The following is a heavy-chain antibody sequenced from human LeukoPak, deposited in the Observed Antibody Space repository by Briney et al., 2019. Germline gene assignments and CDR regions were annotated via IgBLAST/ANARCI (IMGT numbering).Heavy chain of an antibody. J-gene: IGHJ4*02. CDR3: AKFHGSSWYVIENYFDY. D-gene: IGHD6-13*01. CDR1: GSTCSSHA. V-gene: IGHV3-23*01. Sequence: GGSLRLSCAASGSTCSSHAMSWVRQAPGKGLEWVSGISGSGGSTYYADSVKGRFTISRDNSKNTLYLQMNSLRAEDTAVYYCAKFHGSSWYVIENYFDYWGQGTLVTVSS. CDR2: ISGSGGST.